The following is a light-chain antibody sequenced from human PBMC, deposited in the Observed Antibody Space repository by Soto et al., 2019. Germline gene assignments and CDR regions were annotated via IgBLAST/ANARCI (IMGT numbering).Light chain of an antibody. J-gene: IGLJ2*01. V-gene: IGLV1-44*01. CDR3: AAWDGNLDVVL. CDR1: SCNIGTNT. Sequence: QSALTQPPSASGTPGQRVTISCSGTSCNIGTNTVIWYQQFQGSAPQHLIYNNNNRPSGVPGRFSGSKSGTSASLAISGLQSEDEADYAYAAWDGNLDVVLFGGGTKLTVL. CDR2: NNN.